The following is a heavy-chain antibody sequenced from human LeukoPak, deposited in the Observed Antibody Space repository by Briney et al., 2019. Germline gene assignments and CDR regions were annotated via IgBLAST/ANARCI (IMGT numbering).Heavy chain of an antibody. V-gene: IGHV3-23*01. CDR3: AKDTQQGLVRGRYGMDV. CDR2: ISGSGGST. Sequence: GGSLRLSCAASGFTFSSYGMRWVRQAPGKGLEWVAAISGSGGSTYYADSVKGRFTISRDNSKNTLYLQMNSLRAEDTAVYYCAKDTQQGLVRGRYGMDVWGQGTTVTVSS. CDR1: GFTFSSYG. J-gene: IGHJ6*02. D-gene: IGHD6-19*01.